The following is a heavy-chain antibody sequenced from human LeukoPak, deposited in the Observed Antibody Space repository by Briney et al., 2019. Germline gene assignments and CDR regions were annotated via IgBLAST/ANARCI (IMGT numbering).Heavy chain of an antibody. CDR3: AREHTVTPRSFDI. CDR2: IYSSGST. J-gene: IGHJ3*02. Sequence: SETLSLTCTVSGGSIRYYYWSWIRQPAGKGLEWIGRIYSSGSTNYNPSLRSRVTISVDTSKNQFSLKLTSATAADTAVYYCAREHTVTPRSFDIWGQGTMVTVSS. V-gene: IGHV4-4*07. D-gene: IGHD1-14*01. CDR1: GGSIRYYY.